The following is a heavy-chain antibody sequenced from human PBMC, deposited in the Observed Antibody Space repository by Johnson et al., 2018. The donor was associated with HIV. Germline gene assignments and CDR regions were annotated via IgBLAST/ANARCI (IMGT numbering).Heavy chain of an antibody. CDR1: GFTFSSYG. D-gene: IGHD4-23*01. CDR2: ITQDGSEK. J-gene: IGHJ3*02. CDR3: ARDGGGTVVGSGAFDI. V-gene: IGHV3-30*03. Sequence: QEQLVESGGGVVQPGRSLRLSCAASGFTFSSYGMHWVRQAPDKGLEWVANITQDGSEKYYVDSVKGRFTISRDNSKNTLYLQMNSLRAEDTAVYYCARDGGGTVVGSGAFDIWGQGTMVTVSS.